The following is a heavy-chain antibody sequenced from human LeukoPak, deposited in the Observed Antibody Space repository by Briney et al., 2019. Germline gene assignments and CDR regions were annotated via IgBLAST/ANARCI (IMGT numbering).Heavy chain of an antibody. J-gene: IGHJ4*02. CDR3: VGGIGWQPDY. Sequence: VGTLRLSCAASPGITFSDYWRNWVRQPPGKGLEWLAIIRQDGREKLYLDSVKGRFTISRDNTKSSVYLQINSLRAQDTAVYYCVGGIGWQPDYWGQGTLVTVSS. D-gene: IGHD6-19*01. CDR1: PGITFSDYW. CDR2: IRQDGREK. V-gene: IGHV3-7*03.